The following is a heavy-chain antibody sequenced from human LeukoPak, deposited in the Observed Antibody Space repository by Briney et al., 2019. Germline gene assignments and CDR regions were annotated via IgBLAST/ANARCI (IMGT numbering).Heavy chain of an antibody. CDR2: MNPNSGNT. CDR1: GYTFTSYD. D-gene: IGHD3-22*01. CDR3: ARAGFDSSGYYYGMDV. J-gene: IGHJ6*02. Sequence: GASVKVSCKASGYTFTSYDINWVRQATGQGLEWMGWMNPNSGNTGYAQKFQGRVTMTRNTSISTAYMELSSLRSEDMAVYYCARAGFDSSGYYYGMDVWGQGTTVTVSS. V-gene: IGHV1-8*01.